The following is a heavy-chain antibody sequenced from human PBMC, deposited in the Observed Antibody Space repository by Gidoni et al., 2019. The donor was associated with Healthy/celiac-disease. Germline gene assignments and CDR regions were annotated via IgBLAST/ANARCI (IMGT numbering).Heavy chain of an antibody. V-gene: IGHV1-2*04. CDR2: INPNSGGT. CDR3: AVGERLNSSSSGSAFDI. CDR1: GYTFTGYY. D-gene: IGHD6-6*01. Sequence: QVQLVQSGAEVKKPGASVKVSCKASGYTFTGYYMHWVRQAPGQGLEWMGWINPNSGGTNYAQKFQGWVTMTRDTSISTAYMELSRLRSDDTAVYYCAVGERLNSSSSGSAFDIWGQGTMVTVSS. J-gene: IGHJ3*02.